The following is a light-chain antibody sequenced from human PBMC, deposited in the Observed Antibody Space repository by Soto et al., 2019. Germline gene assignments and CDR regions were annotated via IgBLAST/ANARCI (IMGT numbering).Light chain of an antibody. J-gene: IGLJ2*01. CDR2: EVS. CDR3: SSFAGHNNLV. V-gene: IGLV2-8*01. CDR1: STDVGGYNY. Sequence: QSALTQPPSASGSPGQSVTISCTGTSTDVGGYNYVSWYQQHPGKAPKLMISEVSKRPSGVPDRFSGSKSGNTASLTVSVLQAEDEADYYCSSFAGHNNLVFGGGTKVTVL.